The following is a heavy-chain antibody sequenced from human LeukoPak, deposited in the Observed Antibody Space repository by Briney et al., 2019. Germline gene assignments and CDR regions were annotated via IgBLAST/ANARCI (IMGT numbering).Heavy chain of an antibody. J-gene: IGHJ3*02. CDR2: INHSGST. CDR3: AREGYDSSGYQGAFDI. Sequence: SETLSLTCAVYGVSFSGYYWSWIRQPPGKGLEWIGEINHSGSTNYNPSLKSRVTISVDTSKNQFSLKLSSVTAADTAVYYCAREGYDSSGYQGAFDIWGQGTMVTVSS. V-gene: IGHV4-34*01. D-gene: IGHD3-22*01. CDR1: GVSFSGYY.